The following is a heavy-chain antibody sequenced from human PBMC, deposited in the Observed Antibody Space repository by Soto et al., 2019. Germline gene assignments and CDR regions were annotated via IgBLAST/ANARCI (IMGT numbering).Heavy chain of an antibody. J-gene: IGHJ6*02. CDR1: GGSVSSGSYY. Sequence: QVPLQESGPGLAKPSETLSLTCTVSGGSVSSGSYYWSWIRQPPGKGLEWIGYIYYSGSTNYNPSLKSRVTISVDTSKNQFSLKLSSVTAADTAVYYCARGIEGWYQGRYYYGMDVWGQGTTVTVSS. D-gene: IGHD6-19*01. V-gene: IGHV4-61*01. CDR2: IYYSGST. CDR3: ARGIEGWYQGRYYYGMDV.